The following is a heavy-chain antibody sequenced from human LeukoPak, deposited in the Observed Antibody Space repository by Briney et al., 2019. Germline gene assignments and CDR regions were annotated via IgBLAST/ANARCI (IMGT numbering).Heavy chain of an antibody. CDR3: ARDRDSNYGYDAFDI. Sequence: ASVKVSCKASGGTFSSYAISWVRQAPGQGLEWMGGIIPIFGTANYAQKFQGRVTITADKSTSTAYMELSSLRSEDTAVYYCARDRDSNYGYDAFDIWGQGTMVTVSS. CDR1: GGTFSSYA. CDR2: IIPIFGTA. V-gene: IGHV1-69*06. D-gene: IGHD4-11*01. J-gene: IGHJ3*02.